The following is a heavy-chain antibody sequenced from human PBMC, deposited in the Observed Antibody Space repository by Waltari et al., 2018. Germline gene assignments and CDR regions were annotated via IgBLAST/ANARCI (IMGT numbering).Heavy chain of an antibody. J-gene: IGHJ4*02. D-gene: IGHD3-3*01. CDR1: GFTVSSNY. CDR2: IYSGGST. CDR3: AREGSRGDFWSGYYWQ. V-gene: IGHV3-53*04. Sequence: EVQLVESGGGLVQPGGSLRLSCAASGFTVSSNYMSWVRHAPGKGLEWVSVIYSGGSTYYADTVKGRFTISRHNSKNKLYLQMNSLRAEDTAVYYCAREGSRGDFWSGYYWQGGQGTLVTVSS.